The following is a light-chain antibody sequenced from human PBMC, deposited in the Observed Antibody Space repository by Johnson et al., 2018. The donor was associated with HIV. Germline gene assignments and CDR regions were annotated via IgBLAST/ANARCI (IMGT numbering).Light chain of an antibody. CDR3: GTWDISLLPVYV. Sequence: QSVLTQPPSVSAAPGQKVTISCSGSSSNIGNNYVSWYQQLPGTAPKLLIYDNNKRPSGIPDRFSASKSGTSATLGITGLQTGDEADYYCGTWDISLLPVYVFGTPTKVSVL. V-gene: IGLV1-51*01. CDR2: DNN. CDR1: SSNIGNNY. J-gene: IGLJ1*01.